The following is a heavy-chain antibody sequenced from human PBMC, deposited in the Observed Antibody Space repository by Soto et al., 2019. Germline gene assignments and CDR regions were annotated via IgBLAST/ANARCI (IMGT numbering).Heavy chain of an antibody. CDR3: TRSNDSPPD. J-gene: IGHJ4*02. Sequence: EVQLVESGGGLVQPGGSLKLSCAASGFIFSDSAIHWVRQASGRGLEWVGRIRSKPNNYATAFAASVKGRFTISRDETKNTAYLQMNSLRTEDTAVYYCTRSNDSPPDWGQGTLVTVSS. D-gene: IGHD3-22*01. V-gene: IGHV3-73*02. CDR1: GFIFSDSA. CDR2: IRSKPNNYAT.